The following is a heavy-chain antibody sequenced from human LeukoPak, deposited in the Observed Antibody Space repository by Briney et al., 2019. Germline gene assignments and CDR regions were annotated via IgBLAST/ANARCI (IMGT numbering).Heavy chain of an antibody. CDR3: AKGEGYCSGGSCQQFDY. CDR2: ISGSGTNT. J-gene: IGHJ4*02. D-gene: IGHD2-15*01. CDR1: GFTFSSYA. V-gene: IGHV3-23*01. Sequence: GGSLRLSCAASGFTFSSYAMSWVRQAPGKGLEWVSSISGSGTNTYYADSVKGRIIISRQSSKNTLYLQMNSLRAEDTAVYYCAKGEGYCSGGSCQQFDYWGQGTLVTVSS.